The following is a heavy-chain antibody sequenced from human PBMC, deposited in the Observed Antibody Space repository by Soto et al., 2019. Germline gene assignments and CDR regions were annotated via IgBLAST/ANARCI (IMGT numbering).Heavy chain of an antibody. CDR2: IRRISEGGTT. V-gene: IGHV3-15*07. J-gene: IGHJ5*02. Sequence: EVQLVESGGGLVKSGGSLRLSCVASGLTFTNAWMNWVRQAPGKGLEWVGLIRRISEGGTTDYAAPVKGRFTISRDDSKNTMYLQMNSLKTDDTASYYCVTDFWTLDPWGQGTLVTVSS. CDR1: GLTFTNAW. CDR3: VTDFWTLDP. D-gene: IGHD3-3*01.